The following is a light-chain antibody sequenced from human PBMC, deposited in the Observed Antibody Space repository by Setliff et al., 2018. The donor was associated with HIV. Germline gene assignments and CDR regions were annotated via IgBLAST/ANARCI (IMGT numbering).Light chain of an antibody. CDR2: DVS. CDR1: SSDVGAFDF. Sequence: QSVLTQPASVSGSPGQSITVSCTGTSSDVGAFDFVSWYRQHPGKAPKLMIYDVSNRPSGVSNRFSGSKSGNTASLTISGLQAEDEADYYCGSCTTTSPCAFGTGTKGTVL. CDR3: GSCTTTSPCA. J-gene: IGLJ1*01. V-gene: IGLV2-14*03.